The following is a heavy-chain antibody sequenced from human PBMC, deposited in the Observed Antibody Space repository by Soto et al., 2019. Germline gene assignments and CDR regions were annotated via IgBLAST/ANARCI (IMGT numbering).Heavy chain of an antibody. D-gene: IGHD6-13*01. V-gene: IGHV4-30-4*01. J-gene: IGHJ4*02. CDR2: IYYSGST. Sequence: SETLSLTCTVSGGSISSGDYYWSWIRQPPGKGLEWIGYIYYSGSTYYNPSLKSRVTISVDTSKNQFSLKLSSVTAADTAVYYCASGVSSSWFTYFDYWGQGTLVTVSS. CDR3: ASGVSSSWFTYFDY. CDR1: GGSISSGDYY.